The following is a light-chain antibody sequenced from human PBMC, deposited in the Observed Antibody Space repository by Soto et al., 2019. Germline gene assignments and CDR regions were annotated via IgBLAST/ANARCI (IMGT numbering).Light chain of an antibody. CDR2: DVS. Sequence: QSVLTQPRSVSGSPGQSVTISCTGTNSDVGDYNYVSWYQQHPGKAPKLMIYDVSKRPSGVPDRFSGSKSGNTASLTISGLQADDEADYYCCSYAGTYTEVFGEGTKLTVL. J-gene: IGLJ3*02. V-gene: IGLV2-11*01. CDR3: CSYAGTYTEV. CDR1: NSDVGDYNY.